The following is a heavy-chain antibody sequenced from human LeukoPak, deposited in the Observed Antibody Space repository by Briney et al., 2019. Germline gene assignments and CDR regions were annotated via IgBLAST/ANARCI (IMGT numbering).Heavy chain of an antibody. V-gene: IGHV1-18*01. CDR3: ARDDYGDYGRGYFDY. CDR2: ISAYNGNT. Sequence: GASVKVSCKASDYTFTSYGISWVRQAPGQGLEWMGWISAYNGNTNYAQKLQGRVTMTTDTSTSTAYMELRSLRSDDTAVYYCARDDYGDYGRGYFDYWGQGTLVTVSS. J-gene: IGHJ4*02. D-gene: IGHD4-17*01. CDR1: DYTFTSYG.